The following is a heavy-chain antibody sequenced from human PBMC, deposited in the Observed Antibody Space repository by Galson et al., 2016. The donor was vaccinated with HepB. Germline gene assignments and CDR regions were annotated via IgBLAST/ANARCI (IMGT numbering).Heavy chain of an antibody. CDR2: ISPNSGGT. CDR1: KYTFTVYY. Sequence: SVKVSCKASKYTFTVYYIHWVRQAPGQGLEWMGWISPNSGGTNYAQQFQGRVIMTRDTSITTAYMELSSLRSDDTAVYYCAREAAPGDDYSLAYWGQGTLVTVSS. J-gene: IGHJ4*02. D-gene: IGHD4-11*01. V-gene: IGHV1-2*02. CDR3: AREAAPGDDYSLAY.